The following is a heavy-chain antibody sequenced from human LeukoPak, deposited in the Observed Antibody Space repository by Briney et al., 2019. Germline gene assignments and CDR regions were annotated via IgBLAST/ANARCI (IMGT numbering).Heavy chain of an antibody. J-gene: IGHJ3*02. CDR1: GFTVSSSY. D-gene: IGHD2-15*01. CDR2: IYSGGST. V-gene: IGHV3-66*01. CDR3: ARGAVVTDAFDI. Sequence: GGSLRLSCAASGFTVSSSYMSWVRQAPGKGQEWVSVIYSGGSTYYADSVKGRFTISRDNSKNTLYLQMNSLRAEDTAVYYCARGAVVTDAFDIWGQGTMVTVSS.